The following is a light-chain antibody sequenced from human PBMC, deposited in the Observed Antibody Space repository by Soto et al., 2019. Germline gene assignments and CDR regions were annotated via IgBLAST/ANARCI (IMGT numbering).Light chain of an antibody. J-gene: IGLJ1*01. V-gene: IGLV2-14*01. CDR1: SSDVGGYEY. CDR2: DVT. Sequence: LSHPASVSGSPGQSITISFTGTSSDVGGYEYVSWYQHQPDKAPKLIIYDVTNRPSGVSTRFSGSKSGNTASLTISGIQTEDEADYYCASITRSSTSVFGTGTKVTVL. CDR3: ASITRSSTSV.